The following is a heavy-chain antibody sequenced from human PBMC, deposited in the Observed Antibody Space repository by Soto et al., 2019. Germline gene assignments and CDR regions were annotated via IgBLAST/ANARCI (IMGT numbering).Heavy chain of an antibody. V-gene: IGHV4-34*01. CDR3: ARGPRGKAHGGGYYYGTNY. J-gene: IGHJ4*02. CDR2: INHSGST. D-gene: IGHD3-22*01. Sequence: PSETLSLTCAVYGGSFSGYYWSWIRQPPGKGLEWIGEINHSGSTNYNPSLKSRVTISVDTSKNQFSLKLSSVTAADTAVYYCARGPRGKAHGGGYYYGTNYWGQGTLVTVSS. CDR1: GGSFSGYY.